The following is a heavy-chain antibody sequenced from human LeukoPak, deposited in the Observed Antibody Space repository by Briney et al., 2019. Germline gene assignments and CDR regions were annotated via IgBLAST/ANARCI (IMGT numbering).Heavy chain of an antibody. CDR1: GFTFHTHW. V-gene: IGHV3-7*01. D-gene: IGHD2-2*01. Sequence: GGSLRLSCEASGFTFHTHWMNWVRHAPGKGLEWMANISPDGGDEVYVDSVKGRFTISRDNAKNSVYLQMNNLRAADTAVYYCSGRSGFSSIYWGQGILVTVSS. CDR2: ISPDGGDE. J-gene: IGHJ4*02. CDR3: SGRSGFSSIY.